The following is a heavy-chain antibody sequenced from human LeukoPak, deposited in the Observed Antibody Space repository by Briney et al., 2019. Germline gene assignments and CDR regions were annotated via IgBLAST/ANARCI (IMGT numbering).Heavy chain of an antibody. J-gene: IGHJ4*02. D-gene: IGHD6-13*01. Sequence: GGSLRLSCAASGFTFSSYSMNWVRQAPGKGLEWVSYISSSSSTIYYADSVKGRFTISRDNAKNSLYLQMNSLRAEDTAVYYCARDIKRWDSSSPYYFDYWGQGTLVTVSS. CDR3: ARDIKRWDSSSPYYFDY. V-gene: IGHV3-48*04. CDR1: GFTFSSYS. CDR2: ISSSSSTI.